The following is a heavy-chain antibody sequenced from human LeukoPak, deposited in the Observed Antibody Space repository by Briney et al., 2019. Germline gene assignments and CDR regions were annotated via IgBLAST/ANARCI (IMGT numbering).Heavy chain of an antibody. CDR2: ISGSGGST. Sequence: GGSLRLSCAASGFTFSSYAMSWVRQAPGKGLEWVSTISGSGGSTYYADSVKGRFTISRDNSKNTLYLQMDSLRAEDTAVYYCAKDQDGTGDYWGQGTLVTVSS. D-gene: IGHD1-1*01. CDR3: AKDQDGTGDY. V-gene: IGHV3-23*01. J-gene: IGHJ4*02. CDR1: GFTFSSYA.